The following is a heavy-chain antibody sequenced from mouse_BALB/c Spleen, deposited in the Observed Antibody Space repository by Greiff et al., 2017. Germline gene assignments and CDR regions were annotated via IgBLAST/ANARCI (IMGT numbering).Heavy chain of an antibody. CDR2: ISYSGST. V-gene: IGHV3-2*02. D-gene: IGHD1-1*01. Sequence: VQLKESGPGLVKPSQSLSLTCTVTGYSITSDYAWNWIRQFPGNKLEWMGYISYSGSTSYNPSLKSRISITRDTSKNQFFLQLNSVTTEDTATYYCARVRYYGSSFDYWGQGTTLTVSS. CDR1: GYSITSDYA. J-gene: IGHJ2*01. CDR3: ARVRYYGSSFDY.